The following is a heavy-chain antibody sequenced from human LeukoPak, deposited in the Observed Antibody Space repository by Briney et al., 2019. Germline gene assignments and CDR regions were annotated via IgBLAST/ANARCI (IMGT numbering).Heavy chain of an antibody. J-gene: IGHJ6*03. CDR1: GGTFSSYA. D-gene: IGHD2-2*01. Sequence: ASVKVSCKASGGTFSSYAISWVRQAPGQGLEWMGGIIPIFGTANYAQKFQGRVTITADESTSTAYMELSSLRSEDTAVYYCASTPNRYCSSTSCPLNNYYYYMDVWGKGTTVTVPS. CDR2: IIPIFGTA. CDR3: ASTPNRYCSSTSCPLNNYYYYMDV. V-gene: IGHV1-69*13.